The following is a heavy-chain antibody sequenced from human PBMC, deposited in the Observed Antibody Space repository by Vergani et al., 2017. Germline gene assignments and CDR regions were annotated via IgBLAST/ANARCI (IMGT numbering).Heavy chain of an antibody. CDR1: GFTFSSYS. J-gene: IGHJ6*03. Sequence: EVQLVESGGGLVKPGGSLRLSCAASGFTFSSYSMNWVRQAPGKGLEWVSSISSSSSYIYYADSVKGRFTISRDNAKNSLYLQMNSLRAEDTAVYYCARGLPYYDFWSGYYNDYYYYYMDVWGKGTTVTVSS. CDR2: ISSSSSYI. D-gene: IGHD3-3*01. V-gene: IGHV3-21*01. CDR3: ARGLPYYDFWSGYYNDYYYYYMDV.